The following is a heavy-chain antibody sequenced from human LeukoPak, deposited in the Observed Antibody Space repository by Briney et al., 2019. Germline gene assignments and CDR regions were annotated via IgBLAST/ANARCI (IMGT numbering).Heavy chain of an antibody. V-gene: IGHV3-48*03. J-gene: IGHJ6*02. CDR1: GFTFSSYE. D-gene: IGHD4-17*01. CDR2: ISSSGGTI. Sequence: GGSLRLSCAASGFTFSSYEMNWVRQAPGKGLEWVSYISSSGGTIYYADSVKGRFTISRDNAKNSLYLQMNSLRAEDTAVYYCATTGAPSHYYFYGMDVWGQGTTVTVSS. CDR3: ATTGAPSHYYFYGMDV.